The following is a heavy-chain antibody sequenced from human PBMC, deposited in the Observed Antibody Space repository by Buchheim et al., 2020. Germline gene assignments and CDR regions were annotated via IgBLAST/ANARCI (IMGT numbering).Heavy chain of an antibody. CDR2: IYYSGST. CDR1: GGSISSSSYY. V-gene: IGHV4-39*01. J-gene: IGHJ4*02. Sequence: QLQLQESGPGLVKPSEILSLTCTVSGGSISSSSYYWGWIRQPPGKGLEWIGSIYYSGSTYYNPSLKSRGTISVDTSKNQFSLKLSSVTAADTAVYYCARLEAVAGTEDFDYWGQGTL. CDR3: ARLEAVAGTEDFDY. D-gene: IGHD6-19*01.